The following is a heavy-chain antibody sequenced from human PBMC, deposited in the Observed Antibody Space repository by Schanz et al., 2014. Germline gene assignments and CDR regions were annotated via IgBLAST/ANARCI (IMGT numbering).Heavy chain of an antibody. J-gene: IGHJ3*02. D-gene: IGHD4-17*01. CDR2: VSRSTPDI. CDR1: GFSFSRYS. V-gene: IGHV3-48*01. CDR3: ARKMKLGVYGGKGHDSLDI. Sequence: EVQLLESGGGLVQPGGSLRLSCAASGFSFSRYSMNWVRQAPGKGLEWVSYVSRSTPDIYYADSVKGRFTMSRDNAKNSVFLQMNSLRAEDTAVYYCARKMKLGVYGGKGHDSLDIWGQGTMVTVSS.